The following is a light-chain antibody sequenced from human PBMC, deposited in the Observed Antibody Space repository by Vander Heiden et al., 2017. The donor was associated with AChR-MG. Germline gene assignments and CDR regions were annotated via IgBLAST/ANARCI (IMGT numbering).Light chain of an antibody. CDR3: CSDAGSSTLV. J-gene: IGLJ2*01. CDR2: EVS. CDR1: SSDVGSYNL. Sequence: QSALTQPASVSGSPGPSITISCTGTSSDVGSYNLVSWYQQHPGKAPKLMIYEVSKRPSGVSNRFSGSKSGNTASLTSSGLQAEDEADYYCCSDAGSSTLVFGGGTKLTVL. V-gene: IGLV2-23*02.